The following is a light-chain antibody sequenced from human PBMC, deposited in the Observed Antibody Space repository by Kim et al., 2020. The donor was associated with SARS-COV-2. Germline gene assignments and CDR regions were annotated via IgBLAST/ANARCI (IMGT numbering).Light chain of an antibody. J-gene: IGKJ1*01. CDR1: QNIKNK. CDR3: QQSYNWPPLT. V-gene: IGKV3-15*01. Sequence: SPGERATLSCRASQNIKNKLVWYQQKPGQAPRLLIYDATTRATGIPARFIGSGSETDFTLNISSLQSEDFAVYFCQQSYNWPPLTFGQGTKVDIK. CDR2: DAT.